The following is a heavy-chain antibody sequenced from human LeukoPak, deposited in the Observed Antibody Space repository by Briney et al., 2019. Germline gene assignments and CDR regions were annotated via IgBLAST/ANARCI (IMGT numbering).Heavy chain of an antibody. Sequence: GGSLILSCAASGFTFSSYARSGVRQAPGKGLEWVSAISGSGGSTYYADSVKGRFTISRDNSKNTLYLQMNSLRAEDTAVYYCAKDIAAAGNWGQGTLVTVSS. CDR2: ISGSGGST. J-gene: IGHJ4*02. D-gene: IGHD6-13*01. CDR3: AKDIAAAGN. CDR1: GFTFSSYA. V-gene: IGHV3-23*01.